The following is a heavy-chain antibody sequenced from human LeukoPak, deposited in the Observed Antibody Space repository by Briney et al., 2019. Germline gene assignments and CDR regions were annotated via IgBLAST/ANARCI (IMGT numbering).Heavy chain of an antibody. CDR1: GFTVSSNY. Sequence: GGSLSLSCAASGFTVSSNYMSWVRQAPGKGLEWVSVIYSGGSTYYADSVKGRFTISRDNSKNTLYLQMNSLRAEDTAVYYCARENTMVRAFDYWGQGTLVTVSS. D-gene: IGHD3-10*01. CDR2: IYSGGST. CDR3: ARENTMVRAFDY. V-gene: IGHV3-53*01. J-gene: IGHJ4*02.